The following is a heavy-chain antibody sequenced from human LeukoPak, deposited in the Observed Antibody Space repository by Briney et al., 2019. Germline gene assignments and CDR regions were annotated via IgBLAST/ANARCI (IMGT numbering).Heavy chain of an antibody. V-gene: IGHV1-3*01. D-gene: IGHD3-9*01. Sequence: GASVKVSCKASGYTFTSYAMHWVRQAPGQRLEWMGWINAGNGNTKYSQKFRGRVTITRDTSASTAYMELSSLRSEDTAVYYCARAKGRYFDWFPDYWGQGTLVTVSS. CDR2: INAGNGNT. CDR1: GYTFTSYA. J-gene: IGHJ4*02. CDR3: ARAKGRYFDWFPDY.